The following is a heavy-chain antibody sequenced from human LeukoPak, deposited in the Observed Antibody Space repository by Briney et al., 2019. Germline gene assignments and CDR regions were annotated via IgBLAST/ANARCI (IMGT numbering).Heavy chain of an antibody. CDR2: ISAYNDNT. D-gene: IGHD1-7*01. CDR1: GYTFTSYG. Sequence: GASVKVSCKASGYTFTSYGISWVRQAPGQGLEWMGWISAYNDNTNYAQKLQGRVTMTTDTSTSTAYMEPRSLRSDDTAVYYCARRLALLWFDPWGQGTLVTVSS. J-gene: IGHJ5*02. V-gene: IGHV1-18*01. CDR3: ARRLALLWFDP.